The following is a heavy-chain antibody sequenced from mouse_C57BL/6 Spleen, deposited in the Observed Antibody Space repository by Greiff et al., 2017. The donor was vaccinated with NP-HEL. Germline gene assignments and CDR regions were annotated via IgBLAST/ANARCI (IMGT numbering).Heavy chain of an antibody. CDR3: ARGWNYAMDY. CDR2: INPRSGNT. Sequence: QVQLQQSGAELARPGASVKLSCKASGYTFTSYGMSWVKQRTGQSLEWIGEINPRSGNTYYTEKFKGKATLTADKSSSTAYMQLRSLTSENSAVYCCARGWNYAMDYWGQGTSVTVSS. CDR1: GYTFTSYG. J-gene: IGHJ4*01. V-gene: IGHV1-81*01.